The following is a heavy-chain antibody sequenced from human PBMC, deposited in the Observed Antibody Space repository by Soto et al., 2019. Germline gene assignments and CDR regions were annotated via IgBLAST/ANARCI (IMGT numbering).Heavy chain of an antibody. Sequence: QVQLQQWGAGLLKPSETLSLTCAVYGGSFSGYYWSWIRQPPGKGLEWIGEVNHSGTTNYNPSLKSRLTVSVDTSKNQFSLRLSSMTAADTAVYYCARSRLPYYYYYGMDVWGQGTAVTVS. V-gene: IGHV4-34*01. D-gene: IGHD2-15*01. CDR1: GGSFSGYY. CDR2: VNHSGTT. J-gene: IGHJ6*02. CDR3: ARSRLPYYYYYGMDV.